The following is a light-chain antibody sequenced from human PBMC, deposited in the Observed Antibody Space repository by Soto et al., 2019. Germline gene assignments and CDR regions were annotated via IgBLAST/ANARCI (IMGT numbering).Light chain of an antibody. J-gene: IGKJ5*01. CDR3: QQINSLPLT. CDR2: TVS. Sequence: DIQLTQSPSFLSASVGDRVTITCRASQGINNYLAWYQQKPGKAPKLLIHTVSTFQSGVPSRFSGSGSGTEFTLTISSLQPDDFANYYCQQINSLPLTFGQGTRLEIK. V-gene: IGKV1-9*01. CDR1: QGINNY.